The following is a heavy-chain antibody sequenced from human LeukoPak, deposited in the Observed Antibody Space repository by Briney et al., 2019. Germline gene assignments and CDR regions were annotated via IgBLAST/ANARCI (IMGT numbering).Heavy chain of an antibody. CDR1: GGSFSGYY. Sequence: PSETLSLTCAVYGGSFSGYYWSWIRQPPGKGLEWIGEVTHSGDTNYNVSLKSRVTISADTSKNQFSMRLISVTAADTAVYYCARRGFLPFDYWGQGIVVTVSS. CDR2: VTHSGDT. D-gene: IGHD3-10*01. CDR3: ARRGFLPFDY. V-gene: IGHV4-34*01. J-gene: IGHJ4*02.